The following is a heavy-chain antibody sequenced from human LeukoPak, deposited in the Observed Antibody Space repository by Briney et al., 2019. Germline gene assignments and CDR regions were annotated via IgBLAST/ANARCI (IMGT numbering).Heavy chain of an antibody. D-gene: IGHD3-10*01. CDR1: GFTVSSNY. CDR3: AKSFRESDYYFGLDV. J-gene: IGHJ6*02. V-gene: IGHV3-53*01. Sequence: GSLRLSCAASGFTVSSNYMSWVRQAPGKGLEWVSVIYSGGSTYYADSVKGRFTISRDNSKNTLYLQMNSLRAEDTAVYYCAKSFRESDYYFGLDVWGQGTTVTVSS. CDR2: IYSGGST.